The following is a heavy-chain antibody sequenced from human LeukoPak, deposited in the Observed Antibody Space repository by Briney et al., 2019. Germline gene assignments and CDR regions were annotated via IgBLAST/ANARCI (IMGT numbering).Heavy chain of an antibody. Sequence: GGSLRLSCAASGFTFDDYAMHWVRQAPGKGLEWVSLISGDGGSTYYADPVKGRFTISRDNSKNSLYLQMNSLRTEDTALYYCAKESIPDTAREIYYFDYWGQGTLVTVSS. CDR1: GFTFDDYA. CDR2: ISGDGGST. CDR3: AKESIPDTAREIYYFDY. J-gene: IGHJ4*02. V-gene: IGHV3-43*02. D-gene: IGHD5-18*01.